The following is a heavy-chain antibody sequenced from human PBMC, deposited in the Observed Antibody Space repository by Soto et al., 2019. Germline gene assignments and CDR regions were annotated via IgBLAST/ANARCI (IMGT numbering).Heavy chain of an antibody. CDR3: ARQHYYDSSGYYTWN. V-gene: IGHV4-39*01. J-gene: IGHJ1*01. CDR2: IYYSGST. CDR1: GGSISSSSYY. D-gene: IGHD3-22*01. Sequence: LSLSCTVSGGSISSSSYYRGWIRQPPGKGLEWIGSIYYSGSTYYNPSLKSRVTISVDTSKNQFSLKLSSVTAADTAVYYCARQHYYDSSGYYTWNWGQGPWSPSPQ.